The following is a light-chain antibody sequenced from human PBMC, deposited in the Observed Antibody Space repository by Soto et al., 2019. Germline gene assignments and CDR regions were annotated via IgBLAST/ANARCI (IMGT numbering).Light chain of an antibody. CDR1: QSISTY. V-gene: IGKV1-39*01. J-gene: IGKJ1*01. CDR3: QHCYNTPRT. Sequence: DIQMTQSPSSLSASVGDRVTITCRASQSISTYLNWYQQKPGKAPKLLIYGASSLQSGVPSRFSGSGSGTDFTLAISSLQPEDFATYYCQHCYNTPRTFGQGTKVEIK. CDR2: GAS.